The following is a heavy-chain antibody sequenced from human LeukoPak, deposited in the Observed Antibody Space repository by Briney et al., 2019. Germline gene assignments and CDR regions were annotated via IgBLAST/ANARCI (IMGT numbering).Heavy chain of an antibody. CDR2: IIPIFGTA. Sequence: GASVKVSCTASLGTFSSYAISWVRQTPGRGLEWMGGIIPIFGTANYAQKFQGRVTITADKSASTAYMELSSLTSEDTAVYYCARVGLSYTIFQYAFDIWGQGTMVTVSS. CDR1: LGTFSSYA. V-gene: IGHV1-69*06. D-gene: IGHD3-9*01. J-gene: IGHJ3*02. CDR3: ARVGLSYTIFQYAFDI.